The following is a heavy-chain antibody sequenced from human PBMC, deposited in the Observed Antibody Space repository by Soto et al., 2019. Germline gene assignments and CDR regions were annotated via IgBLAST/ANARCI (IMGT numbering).Heavy chain of an antibody. V-gene: IGHV4-31*03. CDR2: IYYSGST. D-gene: IGHD2-15*01. CDR3: ARGGLGRGYFDY. J-gene: IGHJ4*02. Sequence: QVQLQESGPGLVKPSQTLSLTCTVSGGSISSGGYYWSWIRQHPGKGLEWIGYIYYSGSTYYNPSLKSRVAISVDTSKSQFSLKLSSVTAADTAVYYCARGGLGRGYFDYWGQGTLVTVSS. CDR1: GGSISSGGYY.